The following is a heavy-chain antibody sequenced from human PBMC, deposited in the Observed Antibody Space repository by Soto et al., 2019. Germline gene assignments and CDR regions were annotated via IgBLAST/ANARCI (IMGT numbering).Heavy chain of an antibody. CDR2: LSGSGYQT. V-gene: IGHV3-23*01. Sequence: EVQLLESGGGLVQPGGSLRLSCATDGFTVDSYVMHWVRQAPGKGLEWVSSLSGSGYQTYYADSVKGRLTISSDRSKNTVYLQMNSRRAGDTVVYFWAIGRLTVSGVVGTFEDWGRGTLVTVAS. CDR1: GFTVDSYV. CDR3: AIGRLTVSGVVGTFED. J-gene: IGHJ4*02. D-gene: IGHD3-3*01.